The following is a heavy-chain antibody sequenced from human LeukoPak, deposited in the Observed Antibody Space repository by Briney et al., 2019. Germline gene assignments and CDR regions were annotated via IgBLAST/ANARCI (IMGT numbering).Heavy chain of an antibody. V-gene: IGHV3-74*01. J-gene: IGHJ4*02. CDR1: GFTLSSYW. Sequence: GGSLRLSCAASGFTLSSYWMHWVRQAPGKGLVWVSFVNSDESRTSYADSVKGRFTISRDNAKNTLYLQMNSLRAEDTAVYFCARGNPDYSRTWHDYWDQGTLVTVSS. CDR2: VNSDESRT. CDR3: ARGNPDYSRTWHDY. D-gene: IGHD6-13*01.